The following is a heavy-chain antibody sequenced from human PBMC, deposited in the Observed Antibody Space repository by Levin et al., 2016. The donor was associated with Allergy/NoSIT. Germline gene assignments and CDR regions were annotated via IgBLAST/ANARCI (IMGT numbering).Heavy chain of an antibody. V-gene: IGHV4-34*01. D-gene: IGHD2-15*01. CDR2: SNHSGGT. CDR1: GGSFSGYH. Sequence: SETLSLTCAVKGGSFSGYHWSWIRQPPGKGLEWIGESNHSGGTNYNSSLKSRVTISVDTSKNQFSLKLSSVTAADTAVYYCARGLSVVVVAATSGNWFDPWGQGTLVTVSS. J-gene: IGHJ5*02. CDR3: ARGLSVVVVAATSGNWFDP.